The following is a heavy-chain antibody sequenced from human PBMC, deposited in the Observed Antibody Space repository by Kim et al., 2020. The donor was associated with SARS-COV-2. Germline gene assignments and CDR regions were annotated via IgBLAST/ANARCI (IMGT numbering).Heavy chain of an antibody. CDR2: INSDGSST. D-gene: IGHD2-2*01. Sequence: GGSLRLSCAASGFTFSSYWMHWVRQAPGKGLVWVSRINSDGSSTSYADSVKGRFTISRDNAKNTLYLQMNSLRAEDTAVYYCARPLKQWGYCSSTSCFSPWYFDLWGRGTLVTVSS. CDR1: GFTFSSYW. V-gene: IGHV3-74*01. CDR3: ARPLKQWGYCSSTSCFSPWYFDL. J-gene: IGHJ2*01.